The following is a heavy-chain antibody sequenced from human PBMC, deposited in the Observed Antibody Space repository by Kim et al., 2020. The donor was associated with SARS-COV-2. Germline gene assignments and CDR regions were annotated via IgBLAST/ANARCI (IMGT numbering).Heavy chain of an antibody. CDR1: GGSISSSSYY. D-gene: IGHD3-10*01. J-gene: IGHJ5*02. CDR2: IYYSGST. CDR3: ARQKITMVRGVIFRFVP. V-gene: IGHV4-39*01. Sequence: SETLSLTCTVSGGSISSSSYYWGWIRQPPGKGLEWIGSIYYSGSTYYNPSLKSRVTISVDTSKNQFSLKLSSVTAADTAVYYCARQKITMVRGVIFRFVPWGQGTMVTVSS.